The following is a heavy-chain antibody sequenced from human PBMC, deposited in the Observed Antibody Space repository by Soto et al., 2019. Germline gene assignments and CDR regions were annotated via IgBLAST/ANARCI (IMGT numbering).Heavy chain of an antibody. CDR1: GGTFNRHG. V-gene: IGHV1-69*06. CDR3: ASTKYDSSAYYYWYLGL. Sequence: QVQLVQSGAEMKRPGSSVKVSCKASGGTFNRHGISWVRQAPGQELEWMGGTIPVFGTPKYAQEFQGRVTVSVDKSTSTAYMELSSLRSEDTAVYYCASTKYDSSAYYYWYLGLWGRGTLVTVSS. J-gene: IGHJ2*01. D-gene: IGHD3-22*01. CDR2: TIPVFGTP.